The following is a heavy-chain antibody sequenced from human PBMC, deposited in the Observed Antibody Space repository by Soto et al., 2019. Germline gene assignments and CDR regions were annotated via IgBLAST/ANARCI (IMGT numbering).Heavy chain of an antibody. D-gene: IGHD2-15*01. CDR1: GFTFSSYA. Sequence: GGSLRLSCAASGFTFSSYAMSWVRQAPGKGLEWVSAISGSGGSTYYADSVKGRFTISRDNSKNTLYLQMNSLRAEDTAVYYCAKVRGDVVVVAATTDAFDIWGQGTTVTVSS. V-gene: IGHV3-23*01. CDR3: AKVRGDVVVVAATTDAFDI. CDR2: ISGSGGST. J-gene: IGHJ3*02.